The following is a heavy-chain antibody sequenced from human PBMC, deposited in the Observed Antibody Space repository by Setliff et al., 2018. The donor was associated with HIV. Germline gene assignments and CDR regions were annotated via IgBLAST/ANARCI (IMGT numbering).Heavy chain of an antibody. CDR1: GFTFSNSW. J-gene: IGHJ4*01. Sequence: GGSLRLSCAASGFTFSNSWMTWVRQAPGKGLEWVANIKKDGSDKFYVDSVKGRLAISRDNAKNSLNLEMNSLRAEDTAIYYCASSRPPDDSSGYLDHWGQGTLVTVSS. V-gene: IGHV3-7*03. CDR3: ASSRPPDDSSGYLDH. D-gene: IGHD3-22*01. CDR2: IKKDGSDK.